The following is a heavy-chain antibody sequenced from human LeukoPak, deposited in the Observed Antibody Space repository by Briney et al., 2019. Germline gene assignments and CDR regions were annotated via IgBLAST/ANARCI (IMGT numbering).Heavy chain of an antibody. J-gene: IGHJ4*02. V-gene: IGHV4-39*07. CDR2: IFYSGSS. Sequence: SETLSLTCTVSGGSISSDIFYWAWVRQPPEKGLEWIGTIFYSGSSYYNPSLKSRVTISVDASKNQFSLKLSSVTAADTAVYYCASHSGGYAYWGQGTLVTVSS. CDR3: ASHSGGYAY. D-gene: IGHD5-12*01. CDR1: GGSISSDIFY.